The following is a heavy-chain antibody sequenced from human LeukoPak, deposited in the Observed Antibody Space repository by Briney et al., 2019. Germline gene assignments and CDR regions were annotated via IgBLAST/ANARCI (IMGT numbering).Heavy chain of an antibody. V-gene: IGHV3-53*01. D-gene: IGHD1-14*01. CDR2: LYSDGNT. J-gene: IGHJ4*02. CDR3: ARGVEPLAANTLAY. CDR1: GFAVITND. Sequence: PGRSLRLSCAASGFAVITNDMTWVRHAPGEGREWVSVLYSDGNTKYADSVHGRFTNSRDNSKNPLYLDMNSLGTDDTAVYYCARGVEPLAANTLAYWGQGTLVTVSS.